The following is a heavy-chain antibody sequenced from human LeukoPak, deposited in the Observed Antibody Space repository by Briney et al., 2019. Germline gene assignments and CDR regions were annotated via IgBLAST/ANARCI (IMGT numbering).Heavy chain of an antibody. CDR1: GYTFTSYY. CDR2: INPNSGGT. D-gene: IGHD6-13*01. CDR3: ARGLEAAGTPFDY. V-gene: IGHV1-2*02. Sequence: GASVKVSCKASGYTFTSYYMHWVRQAPGQGLEWMGWINPNSGGTNYAQKFQGRVTMTRDTSISTAYMELSRLRSDDTAVYYCARGLEAAGTPFDYWGQGTLVTVSS. J-gene: IGHJ4*02.